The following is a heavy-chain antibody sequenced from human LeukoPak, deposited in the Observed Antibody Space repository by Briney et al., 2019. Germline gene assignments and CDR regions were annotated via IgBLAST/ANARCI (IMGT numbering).Heavy chain of an antibody. J-gene: IGHJ4*02. V-gene: IGHV1-2*02. D-gene: IGHD1-1*01. CDR1: GYTFTGYY. CDR2: INPNSGGT. Sequence: ASVKVSCKASGYTFTGYYMHWARQAPGQGLEWMGWINPNSGGTNYAQKFQGRVTMTRDTSISTAYMELSSLRSEDTAVYYCARDRNGDYLDYWGQGTLVTVSS. CDR3: ARDRNGDYLDY.